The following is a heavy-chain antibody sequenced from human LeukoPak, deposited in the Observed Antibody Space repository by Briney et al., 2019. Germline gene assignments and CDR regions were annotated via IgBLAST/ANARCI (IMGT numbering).Heavy chain of an antibody. CDR3: AREGSSGWLRWYFDL. Sequence: GASVKVSCKASGYTFTSYAMNWVRQAPGQGLEWMGWINTNTGNPTYAQGFTGRFVFPLDTSVSTAYLQISSLKAEDTAVYYCAREGSSGWLRWYFDLWGRGTLVTVSS. J-gene: IGHJ2*01. CDR2: INTNTGNP. D-gene: IGHD6-19*01. V-gene: IGHV7-4-1*02. CDR1: GYTFTSYA.